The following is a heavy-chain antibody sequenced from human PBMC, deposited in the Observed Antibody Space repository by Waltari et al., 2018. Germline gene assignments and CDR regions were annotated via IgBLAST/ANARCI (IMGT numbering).Heavy chain of an antibody. CDR3: ARDLSGSGWSHVDY. D-gene: IGHD6-19*01. Sequence: HVQLQLSGPGLVQPSQTHSLTCAISGDTISSNTAAWNWIRQSPSRGLEWPGRTYYRSKWYNDYATSMTSRITTNPDTSKNQFSLQLNFVTPEDTAVYYCARDLSGSGWSHVDYWGQGTLVTVSS. J-gene: IGHJ4*01. V-gene: IGHV6-1*01. CDR2: TYYRSKWYN. CDR1: GDTISSNTAA.